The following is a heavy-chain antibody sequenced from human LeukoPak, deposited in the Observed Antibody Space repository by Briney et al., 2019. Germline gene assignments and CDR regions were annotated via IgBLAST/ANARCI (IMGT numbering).Heavy chain of an antibody. J-gene: IGHJ4*02. CDR3: AKDHSSSWSFDY. Sequence: GGSLRLSCAASGFTFSNYGMHWVRQAPGKGLELVTFISYDGNYKYYADSVKGRFTISRDNSKNTLYLQMNSLRAEDTAVYYCAKDHSSSWSFDYWGQGTLVTVSS. D-gene: IGHD6-13*01. CDR1: GFTFSNYG. V-gene: IGHV3-30*18. CDR2: ISYDGNYK.